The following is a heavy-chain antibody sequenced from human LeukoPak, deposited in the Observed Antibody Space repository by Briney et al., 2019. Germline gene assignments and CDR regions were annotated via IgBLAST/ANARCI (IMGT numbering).Heavy chain of an antibody. CDR1: GGSISSSSYY. CDR2: IYYSGST. Sequence: TPSETLSLTCTVSGGSISSSSYYWGWIRQPPGKGLEWIGSIYYSGSTYYNPSLKSRVTISVDTSKNQFSLKLSSVTAADTAVYYCARRLAGTEDYWGQGTLVTVPS. J-gene: IGHJ4*02. D-gene: IGHD6-13*01. CDR3: ARRLAGTEDY. V-gene: IGHV4-39*01.